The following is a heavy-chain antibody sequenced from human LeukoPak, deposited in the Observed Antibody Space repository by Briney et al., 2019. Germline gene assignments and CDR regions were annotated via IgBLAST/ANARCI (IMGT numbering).Heavy chain of an antibody. D-gene: IGHD6-13*01. CDR1: GGSISSSSYY. V-gene: IGHV4-39*07. CDR3: AREMGIAPDY. Sequence: SETLSLTCTVSGGSISSSSYYWGWIRQPPGKGLEWIGSIYYSGSTYYNPSLKSRVTISVDTSKNQFSLKLSSVTAADTAVYYCAREMGIAPDYWGQGTLVTVSS. J-gene: IGHJ4*02. CDR2: IYYSGST.